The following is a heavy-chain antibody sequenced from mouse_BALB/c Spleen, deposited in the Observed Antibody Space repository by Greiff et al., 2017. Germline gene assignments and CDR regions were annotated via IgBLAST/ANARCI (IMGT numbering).Heavy chain of an antibody. D-gene: IGHD2-4*01. V-gene: IGHV6-6*02. CDR2: IRLKSNNYAT. CDR1: GFTFSNYW. CDR3: TRFDYDGGYAMDY. Sequence: EVQRVESGGGLVQPGGSMKLSCVASGFTFSNYWMNWVRQSPEKGLEWVAEIRLKSNNYATHYAESVKGRFTISRDDSKSSVYLQMNNLRAEDTGIYYCTRFDYDGGYAMDYWGQGTSVTVSS. J-gene: IGHJ4*01.